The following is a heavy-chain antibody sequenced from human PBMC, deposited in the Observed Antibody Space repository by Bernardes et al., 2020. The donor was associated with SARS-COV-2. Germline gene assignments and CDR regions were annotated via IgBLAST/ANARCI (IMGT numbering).Heavy chain of an antibody. CDR3: VRPKNAPLGDGFDY. Sequence: GESLKISCQGSGYKFHNYWIGWVRQMPGEGLEWLGSIFAGDSETKYSPSLEGQVTISADTSISTVYLQWNSLKTSDTAMYYCVRPKNAPLGDGFDYWGQGTRVIVTS. CDR1: GYKFHNYW. D-gene: IGHD3-16*01. J-gene: IGHJ4*02. CDR2: IFAGDSET. V-gene: IGHV5-51*01.